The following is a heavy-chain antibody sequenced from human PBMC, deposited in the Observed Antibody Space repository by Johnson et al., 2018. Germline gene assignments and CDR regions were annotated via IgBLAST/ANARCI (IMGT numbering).Heavy chain of an antibody. CDR2: MNPNRGNT. CDR3: ARTRRAAVTFYYYYYMDV. CDR1: GYTFTSYD. D-gene: IGHD6-13*01. J-gene: IGHJ6*03. V-gene: IGHV1-8*01. Sequence: QVQLVQSGAEVKKPGASVKVSCKASGYTFTSYDINWVRQATGQGLEWMGWMNPNRGNTGYAQKFQGRVTMTRNNSISKAYMELSHLKSEDTAVYYCARTRRAAVTFYYYYYMDVWGKGTTATVSS.